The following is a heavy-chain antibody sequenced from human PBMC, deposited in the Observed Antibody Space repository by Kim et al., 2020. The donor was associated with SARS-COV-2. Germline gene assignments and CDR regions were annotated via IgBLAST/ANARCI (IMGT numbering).Heavy chain of an antibody. CDR1: GFSFSSYG. Sequence: GGSLRLSCEASGFSFSSYGMQWVRQAPGKGLEWVAVIWQDGSFQNYADSVKGRFTISRDNSKNTVYLEMNSLRAEDTAMYFCARDGSSWYMDHWGQGTLVTVSA. CDR2: IWQDGSFQ. CDR3: ARDGSSWYMDH. V-gene: IGHV3-33*01. D-gene: IGHD6-13*01. J-gene: IGHJ4*02.